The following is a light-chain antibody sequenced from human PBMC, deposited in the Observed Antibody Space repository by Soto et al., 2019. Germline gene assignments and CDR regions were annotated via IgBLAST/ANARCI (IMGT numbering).Light chain of an antibody. Sequence: QSALTQPASLSGSPGQSITISCTGTSSDVGGSGLVSWYQFHPGKAPKLLIFEGFKRPSGISNRFSGSKSGSTASLTISGRQAEDEADYYCCSYAGRSTWDVVFGGGTQLTVL. CDR2: EGF. CDR3: CSYAGRSTWDVV. J-gene: IGLJ2*01. V-gene: IGLV2-23*01. CDR1: SSDVGGSGL.